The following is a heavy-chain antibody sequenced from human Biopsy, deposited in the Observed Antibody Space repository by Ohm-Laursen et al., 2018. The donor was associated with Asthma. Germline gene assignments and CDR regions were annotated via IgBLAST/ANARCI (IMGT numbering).Heavy chain of an antibody. Sequence: SCNSSGYTFNSAGITWVRQAPGQGLEWMGWISVYNGNTKVAQKLQDRVTMITDTSTSTAYMELRSLRSDDTAVYFCARAVDYSHYYGIDVWGQGTTVTVS. CDR2: ISVYNGNT. CDR1: GYTFNSAG. CDR3: ARAVDYSHYYGIDV. V-gene: IGHV1-18*01. J-gene: IGHJ6*02. D-gene: IGHD3-10*01.